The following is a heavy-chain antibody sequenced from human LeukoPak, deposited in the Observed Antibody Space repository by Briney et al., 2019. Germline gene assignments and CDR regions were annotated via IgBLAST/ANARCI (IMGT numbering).Heavy chain of an antibody. Sequence: GGSLRLSCAVSGFTFSSYGMSWVRQAPGKGLEGVSGISGSGGRTYYAESVKGRFTISRDNSKNTLYLQMNSLRAEDTAVYYCAKSSLFGPDYADYWGQGTLVTVSS. J-gene: IGHJ4*02. CDR2: ISGSGGRT. D-gene: IGHD3-16*02. CDR1: GFTFSSYG. CDR3: AKSSLFGPDYADY. V-gene: IGHV3-23*01.